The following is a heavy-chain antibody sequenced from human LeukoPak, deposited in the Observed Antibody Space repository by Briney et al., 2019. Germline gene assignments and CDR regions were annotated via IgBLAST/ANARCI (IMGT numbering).Heavy chain of an antibody. V-gene: IGHV3-23*01. CDR3: ATIRSYQLLSFDY. CDR1: GFTFSSYA. CDR2: ISGSGGST. J-gene: IGHJ4*02. D-gene: IGHD2-2*01. Sequence: GGSLRLSCAASGFTFSSYAMSWVRQAPGKGLEWVSAISGSGGSTYYADSVKGRSTISRDNSKNTLYLQMNSLRAEDTAVYYCATIRSYQLLSFDYWGQGTLVTVSS.